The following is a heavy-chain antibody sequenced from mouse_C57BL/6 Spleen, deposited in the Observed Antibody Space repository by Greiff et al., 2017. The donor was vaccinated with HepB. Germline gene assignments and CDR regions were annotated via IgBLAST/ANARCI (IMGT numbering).Heavy chain of an antibody. Sequence: EVKLVESGGDLVKPGGSLKLSCAASGFTFSSYGMSWVRQTPDKRLEWVATISSGGSYTYYPDSVKGRCTISRDNAKNTLYLQMSSLKSEDTAMYYCARPAYYSNYDAMDYWGQGTSVTVSS. CDR2: ISSGGSYT. D-gene: IGHD2-5*01. CDR1: GFTFSSYG. CDR3: ARPAYYSNYDAMDY. J-gene: IGHJ4*01. V-gene: IGHV5-6*01.